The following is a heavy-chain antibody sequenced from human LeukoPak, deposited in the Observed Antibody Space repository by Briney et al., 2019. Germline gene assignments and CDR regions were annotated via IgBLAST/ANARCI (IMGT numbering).Heavy chain of an antibody. CDR2: IYYSGST. CDR1: GGSISSYY. D-gene: IGHD1-1*01. CDR3: ARGTTPRDA. V-gene: IGHV4-59*01. Sequence: SETLSLTCTVSGGSISSYYWSWFRQPPGKGLEWIGYIYYSGSTNYNPSLKSRVTISVDTSKNQFSLKLSSVTAADTAVYYCARGTTPRDAWGKGTTVTVSS. J-gene: IGHJ6*04.